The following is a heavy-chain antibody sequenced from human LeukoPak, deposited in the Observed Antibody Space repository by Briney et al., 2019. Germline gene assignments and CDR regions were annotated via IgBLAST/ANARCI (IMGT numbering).Heavy chain of an antibody. D-gene: IGHD3-10*01. J-gene: IGHJ4*02. Sequence: KPSETLSLTCAVYGGSFSGYYWSWIRQPPGKGLEWIGEINHSGSTNYNPSLKSRVTISVDTSKNQFSLKLSSVTAADTAVYYCARGPGPYYYGSGSYDYWGQGTLVTVSS. CDR1: GGSFSGYY. CDR3: ARGPGPYYYGSGSYDY. V-gene: IGHV4-34*01. CDR2: INHSGST.